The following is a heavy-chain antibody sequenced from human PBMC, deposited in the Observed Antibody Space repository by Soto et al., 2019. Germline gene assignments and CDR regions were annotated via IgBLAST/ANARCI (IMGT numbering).Heavy chain of an antibody. CDR1: GDTFTNFG. Sequence: HLVQSGPQVKKPGASVSVSCKTSGDTFTNFGLSWVRLAPGQGLEWMGWIATYNSNRNYAQKFQGRLTLTTDTSTSTAYMELKSLTYDDTAVYYCARVVRGVVNWFDPWGQGTLVTVSS. CDR2: IATYNSNR. J-gene: IGHJ5*02. CDR3: ARVVRGVVNWFDP. V-gene: IGHV1-18*01. D-gene: IGHD3-10*01.